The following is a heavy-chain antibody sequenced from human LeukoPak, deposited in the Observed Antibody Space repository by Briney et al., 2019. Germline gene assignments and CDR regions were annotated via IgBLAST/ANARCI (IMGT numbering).Heavy chain of an antibody. CDR2: ISYDGSNK. Sequence: GGSLRLSCAASGFTFSSYGMHWVRQAPGKGLEWVAVISYDGSNKYYADSVKDRFTISRDDSKNTLYLQMNSLRAEDTAVYYCAKDHLRGAYFDYWGQGTLVTVSS. CDR3: AKDHLRGAYFDY. J-gene: IGHJ4*02. V-gene: IGHV3-30*18. CDR1: GFTFSSYG. D-gene: IGHD3-10*01.